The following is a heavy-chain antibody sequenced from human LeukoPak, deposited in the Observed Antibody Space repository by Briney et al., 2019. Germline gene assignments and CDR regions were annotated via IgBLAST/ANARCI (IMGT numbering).Heavy chain of an antibody. CDR1: GYTFTGYY. J-gene: IGHJ4*02. V-gene: IGHV1-2*04. CDR3: ARDLGYCSGGSCYWGYYFDY. Sequence: ASVKVSCKASGYTFTGYYMHWVRQAPGQGLESMGWINPNSGGTNYAQKFQGWVTMTRDTSISTAYMELSRLRSDDTAVYYCARDLGYCSGGSCYWGYYFDYWGQGTLVTVSS. D-gene: IGHD2-15*01. CDR2: INPNSGGT.